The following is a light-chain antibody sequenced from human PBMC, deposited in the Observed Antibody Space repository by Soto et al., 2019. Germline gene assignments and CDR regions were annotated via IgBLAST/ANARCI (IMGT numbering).Light chain of an antibody. J-gene: IGLJ2*01. CDR2: EVS. CDR3: SSYAGNNIVV. Sequence: QSVLTRPPSASGSPGQSVTISCTGTSSDIGSYTYVSWYQQHPGKAPKLMIFEVSERPSGVPDRFSGSKSGNTASLTVSGLQAEDEADYYCSSYAGNNIVVFGGGTQLTVL. CDR1: SSDIGSYTY. V-gene: IGLV2-8*01.